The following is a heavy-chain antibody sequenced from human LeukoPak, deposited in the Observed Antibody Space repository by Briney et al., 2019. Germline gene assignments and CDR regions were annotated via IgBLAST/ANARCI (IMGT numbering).Heavy chain of an antibody. D-gene: IGHD3-10*02. CDR3: TRAYATMVGGSPYWFDP. J-gene: IGHJ5*02. CDR1: GYTFTSYD. V-gene: IGHV1-8*01. Sequence: GASVKVSCKASGYTFTSYDINWVRQATGQGLEWMGWMNPNSGNTGYAQKFQGRVTMTRDTSIRTAYMEVSRLRFDDTAVYYCTRAYATMVGGSPYWFDPWGQGTLVTVSS. CDR2: MNPNSGNT.